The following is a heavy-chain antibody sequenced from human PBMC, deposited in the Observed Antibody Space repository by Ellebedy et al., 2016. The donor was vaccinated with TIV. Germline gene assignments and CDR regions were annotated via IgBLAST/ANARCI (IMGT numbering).Heavy chain of an antibody. CDR2: ISSSSSYT. V-gene: IGHV3-11*03. J-gene: IGHJ5*02. Sequence: PGGSLRLSCAASGFAFSDYYMSWIRQAPGKGLQWVSYISSSSSYTNYADSVKGRFTISRDNAKNSLYLQMNSLKTEDTAVYYCTTYHDRNGYRFDPWGQGTLVTVSS. D-gene: IGHD3-22*01. CDR1: GFAFSDYY. CDR3: TTYHDRNGYRFDP.